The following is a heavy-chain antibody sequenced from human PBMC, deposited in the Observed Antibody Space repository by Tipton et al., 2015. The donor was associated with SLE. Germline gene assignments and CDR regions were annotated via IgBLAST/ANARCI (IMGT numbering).Heavy chain of an antibody. D-gene: IGHD3-9*01. CDR2: IYYSGST. Sequence: TLSLTCTVSGDSISSSSNYWGWIRQPPGKGLVGIGSIYYSGSTYYNPSLKSRVTISVDTSKNQFSLKVSSVTAADTAVYYCARLVGAYDILTGYYQRYFDYWGQGTLVTVSS. J-gene: IGHJ4*02. CDR3: ARLVGAYDILTGYYQRYFDY. CDR1: GDSISSSSNY. V-gene: IGHV4-39*01.